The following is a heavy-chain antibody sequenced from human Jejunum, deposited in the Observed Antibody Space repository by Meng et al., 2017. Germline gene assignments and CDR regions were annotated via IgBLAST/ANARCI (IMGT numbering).Heavy chain of an antibody. CDR2: INHSGST. CDR3: ARRLPYFDTGFYDF. J-gene: IGHJ4*02. Sequence: QVQIQHGGAVLLRPSETLSLTCAVYGASFSGYKWNWIRQPPGKGLEWIGEINHSGSTTYNPSLKSRVTMSVDTSKNQFSLKVDSVSAADTAVYYCARRLPYFDTGFYDFWGQGTLVTVSS. D-gene: IGHD3-9*01. V-gene: IGHV4-34*01. CDR1: GASFSGYK.